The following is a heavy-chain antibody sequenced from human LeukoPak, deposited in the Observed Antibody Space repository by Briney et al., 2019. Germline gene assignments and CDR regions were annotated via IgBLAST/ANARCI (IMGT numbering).Heavy chain of an antibody. Sequence: GASVKVSCKASGGTFSSYAISWVRQAPGQGLEWMGGIIPIFGTSNYAQKFQGRVTITTDESTSTACMELSSLRSEDTAVYYCARDRDGYNYVAPYYYYMDVWGKGTTVTVSS. CDR3: ARDRDGYNYVAPYYYYMDV. CDR1: GGTFSSYA. J-gene: IGHJ6*03. D-gene: IGHD5-24*01. V-gene: IGHV1-69*05. CDR2: IIPIFGTS.